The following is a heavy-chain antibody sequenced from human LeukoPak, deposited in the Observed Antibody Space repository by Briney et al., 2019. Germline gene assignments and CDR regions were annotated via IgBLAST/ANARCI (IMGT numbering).Heavy chain of an antibody. V-gene: IGHV3-49*03. CDR2: IRSKAYGGTT. Sequence: PGRSLRLSCTASGFTFGDYAMSWFRQAPGKGLEWVGFIRSKAYGGTTEYAASVKGRFTISRDDSKSIAYLQMNSLKTEDTAVYYCTRGLRYFDWLARGYYFDYWGQGTLVTVSS. J-gene: IGHJ4*02. D-gene: IGHD3-9*01. CDR1: GFTFGDYA. CDR3: TRGLRYFDWLARGYYFDY.